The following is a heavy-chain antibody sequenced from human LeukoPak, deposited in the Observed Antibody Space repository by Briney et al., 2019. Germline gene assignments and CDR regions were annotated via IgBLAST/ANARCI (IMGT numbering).Heavy chain of an antibody. CDR3: AKATTVVTLDNAFDL. V-gene: IGHV3-23*01. Sequence: PGGSLRLSCAASGFSLGNYAMSWIRQAPGKGLEWVSVISGSGLVTFYADSVQGRFTISRDGSKTLYFLQMNSLRGEDTAVYYCAKATTVVTLDNAFDLWGPGTLVTVSS. J-gene: IGHJ3*01. D-gene: IGHD4-23*01. CDR2: ISGSGLVT. CDR1: GFSLGNYA.